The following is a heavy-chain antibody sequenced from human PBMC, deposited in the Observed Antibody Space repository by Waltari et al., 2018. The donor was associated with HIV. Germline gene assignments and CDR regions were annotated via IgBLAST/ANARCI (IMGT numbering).Heavy chain of an antibody. CDR1: GGTFSSYA. V-gene: IGHV1-69*01. CDR2: IIPIFDTT. J-gene: IGHJ6*02. D-gene: IGHD2-2*01. Sequence: QVQLVQSGAEVKKPGSSVKVSCKASGGTFSSYAISWVRQAPGQGLKWMGGIIPIFDTTNYAQKFQGRVTITADESTSTAYMELSSLRSEDTAVYYCARVNCSSTSCYHHGMDVWGQGTTVTVSS. CDR3: ARVNCSSTSCYHHGMDV.